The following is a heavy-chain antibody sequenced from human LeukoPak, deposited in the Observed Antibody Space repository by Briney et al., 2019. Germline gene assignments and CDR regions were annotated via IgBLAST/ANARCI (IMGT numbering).Heavy chain of an antibody. J-gene: IGHJ5*02. CDR2: ISAYNGNT. Sequence: GASVKVSCKASGYTFTSYGISWVRQAPGQGLEWMGWISAYNGNTNYAQKLQGRVTMTTDTFTSTAYMELRSLRSDDTAVYYCATTMVRGVFNWFDPWGQGILVTVSS. D-gene: IGHD3-10*01. CDR1: GYTFTSYG. CDR3: ATTMVRGVFNWFDP. V-gene: IGHV1-18*01.